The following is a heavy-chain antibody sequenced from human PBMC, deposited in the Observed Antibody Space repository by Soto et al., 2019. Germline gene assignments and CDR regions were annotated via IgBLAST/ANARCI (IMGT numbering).Heavy chain of an antibody. CDR1: GGTFSSYA. CDR3: AGEYSSSNGFGP. V-gene: IGHV1-69*01. J-gene: IGHJ5*02. Sequence: QVQLVQSGAEVKKPGSSVKVSCKASGGTFSSYALIWVRQAPGQGLEWMGGIIPIFGTANYAQKFQCRVTIDADESTSTAYMVLIGLRSEDTAVYYCAGEYSSSNGFGPWGQGTLVTVDS. CDR2: IIPIFGTA. D-gene: IGHD6-6*01.